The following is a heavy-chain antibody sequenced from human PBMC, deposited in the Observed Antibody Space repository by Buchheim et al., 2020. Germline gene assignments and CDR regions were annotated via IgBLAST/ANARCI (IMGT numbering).Heavy chain of an antibody. J-gene: IGHJ5*01. D-gene: IGHD1-26*01. CDR3: ARVVSGSSFDS. CDR2: ITSSSSTI. Sequence: EVQLVESGGGLVQPGGSLRLSCAASGFTFSHYSMNWVRQAPGKGLEWVSYITSSSSTIFYADSVKGRFTISRDNANNSLYLQMNSLRGEDTAVYYCARVVSGSSFDSWGQGAL. CDR1: GFTFSHYS. V-gene: IGHV3-48*01.